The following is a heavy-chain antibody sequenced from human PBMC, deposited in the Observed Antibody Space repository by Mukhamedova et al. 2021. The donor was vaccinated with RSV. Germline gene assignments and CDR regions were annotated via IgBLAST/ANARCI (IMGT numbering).Heavy chain of an antibody. CDR3: VRERGIDDYYYYYMDV. D-gene: IGHD3-10*01. Sequence: GKGLEWVSVIYSGGSTYYGDSVKGRFTISRDNSKNTLYLQMNSLRAEDTAVYYCVRERGIDDYYYYYMDVWGKGTTVTVSS. V-gene: IGHV3-53*01. CDR2: IYSGGST. J-gene: IGHJ6*03.